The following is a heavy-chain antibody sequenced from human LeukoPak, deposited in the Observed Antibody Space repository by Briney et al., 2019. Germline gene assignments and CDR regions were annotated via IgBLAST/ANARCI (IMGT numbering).Heavy chain of an antibody. CDR2: ISSSSSYI. J-gene: IGHJ4*02. CDR1: GFTVSSNY. D-gene: IGHD1-14*01. V-gene: IGHV3-21*01. CDR3: ARDSGDNLSLLGPLGY. Sequence: PGGSLRLSCAASGFTVSSNYMTWVRQAPGQGLEWVSSISSSSSYIYYADSVKGRFTIPRDNAKNSLYLQMNSLRAEDTAVYYCARDSGDNLSLLGPLGYWGQGTLVTVSS.